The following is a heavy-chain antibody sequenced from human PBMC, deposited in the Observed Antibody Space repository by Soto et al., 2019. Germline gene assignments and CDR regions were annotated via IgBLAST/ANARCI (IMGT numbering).Heavy chain of an antibody. J-gene: IGHJ4*02. D-gene: IGHD3-22*01. CDR1: GGSINSYW. CDR2: VYSSGTT. V-gene: IGHV4-4*07. CDR3: ARGEYYDSSGYYGFDY. Sequence: PSETLSLTCSVSGGSINSYWWSWIRQPAGKGLEWIGRVYSSGTTDYNPSLNSRATLSVETSKNQFSLKLSSVTAADTAVYYCARGEYYDSSGYYGFDYWGQGTLVTVSS.